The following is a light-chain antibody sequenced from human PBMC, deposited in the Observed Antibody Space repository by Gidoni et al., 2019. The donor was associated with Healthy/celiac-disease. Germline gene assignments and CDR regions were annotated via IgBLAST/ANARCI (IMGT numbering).Light chain of an antibody. CDR3: QQYNNWPWT. CDR1: QSVSSN. J-gene: IGKJ1*01. CDR2: GAS. Sequence: EIVMTQSPATLSVSPGERATLSCMASQSVSSNLAGYQQKPGQAPRLLIYGASTRATGIPARFSGSGSGTEFTLTISSLQSEDFAVYYCQQYNNWPWTFGQGTKVEIK. V-gene: IGKV3-15*01.